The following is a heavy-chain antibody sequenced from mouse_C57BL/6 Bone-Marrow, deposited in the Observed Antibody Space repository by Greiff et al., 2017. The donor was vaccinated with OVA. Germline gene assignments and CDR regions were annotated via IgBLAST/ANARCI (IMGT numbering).Heavy chain of an antibody. CDR3: ARPPYYGNSYAMDY. V-gene: IGHV5-6*01. J-gene: IGHJ4*01. CDR2: ISSGGSYT. Sequence: EVQVVESGGDLVKPGGSLKLSCAASGFTFSSYGMSWVRQTPDKRLEWVATISSGGSYTYYPDSVKGRFTISRDNAKNTLYLQMSSLKSEDTAMYYCARPPYYGNSYAMDYWGQGTSVTVSS. D-gene: IGHD2-1*01. CDR1: GFTFSSYG.